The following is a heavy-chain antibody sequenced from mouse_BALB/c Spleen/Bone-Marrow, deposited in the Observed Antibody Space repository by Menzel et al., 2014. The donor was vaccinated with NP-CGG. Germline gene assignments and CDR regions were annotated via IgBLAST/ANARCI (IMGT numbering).Heavy chain of an antibody. J-gene: IGHJ3*01. V-gene: IGHV1-63*02. CDR2: IYPGDNYT. CDR3: TRGGYDYTWFAY. D-gene: IGHD2-4*01. CDR1: RYTFTNYW. Sequence: QVQLKESGAELVRPGTPVKMSCKAARYTFTNYWIGWVKQRPGHGLEWIGDIYPGDNYTNYNEKFKGKATLTADTSSSTAYMQLSSLTSEDSAIYYCTRGGYDYTWFAYWGQGTLVTVSA.